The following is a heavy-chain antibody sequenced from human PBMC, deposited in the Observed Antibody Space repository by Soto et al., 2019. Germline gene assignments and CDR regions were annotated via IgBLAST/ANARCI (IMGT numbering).Heavy chain of an antibody. J-gene: IGHJ4*02. V-gene: IGHV3-30*03. Sequence: QVQLVESGGGVVQPGRSLRLSCAASGFTFSSYGMHWVRQAPGKGLEWVAVISYDGSNKYYADSVKGRFTISRDNSKNTLYLQMNSLRAEDTAVYYCATDGRDIVVVVAATLPDYWGQGTLVTVSS. D-gene: IGHD2-15*01. CDR1: GFTFSSYG. CDR2: ISYDGSNK. CDR3: ATDGRDIVVVVAATLPDY.